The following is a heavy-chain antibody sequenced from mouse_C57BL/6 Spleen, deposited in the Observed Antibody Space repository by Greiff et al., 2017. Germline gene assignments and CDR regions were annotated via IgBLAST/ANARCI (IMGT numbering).Heavy chain of an antibody. D-gene: IGHD4-1*01. CDR2: IDPSDSYT. Sequence: VQLQQPGAELVKPGASVKLSCKASGYTFTSYWMQWVKQRPGQGLEWIGEIDPSDSYTNYNQKFKGKATLTVDTSSSTAYMQLSSLTSEDSAVYYCARDWYFDYWGQGTTLTGSS. V-gene: IGHV1-50*01. J-gene: IGHJ2*01. CDR1: GYTFTSYW. CDR3: ARDWYFDY.